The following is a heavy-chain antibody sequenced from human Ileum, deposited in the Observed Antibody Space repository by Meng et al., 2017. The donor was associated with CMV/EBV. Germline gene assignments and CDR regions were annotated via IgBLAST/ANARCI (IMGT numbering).Heavy chain of an antibody. J-gene: IGHJ4*02. Sequence: GGSLRLSCAASGFIFSSYGMHWVRQAPGKGLEWVAFMRSDGISTYYVDSVKGRFIISRDNSNNMLYLQMNSLRVEDTAIYYCGRRGVSLSYFDHWGQGALVTVSS. CDR2: MRSDGIST. V-gene: IGHV3-30*02. CDR3: GRRGVSLSYFDH. CDR1: GFIFSSYG. D-gene: IGHD2-8*01.